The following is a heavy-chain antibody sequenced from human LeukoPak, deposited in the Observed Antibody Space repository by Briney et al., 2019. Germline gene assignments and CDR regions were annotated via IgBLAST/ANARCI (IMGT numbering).Heavy chain of an antibody. CDR2: ISGSGSTT. J-gene: IGHJ3*02. CDR3: ARDRGGGWYRANYDAFDI. D-gene: IGHD6-19*01. Sequence: GGSLRLSCAASGFTFSSFAMSWVRQAPGKGLEWVSGISGSGSTTYYADSVKGRFTISRDNSKNTLYLQMNSLRAEDTAVYYCARDRGGGWYRANYDAFDIWGQGTMVTVSS. CDR1: GFTFSSFA. V-gene: IGHV3-23*01.